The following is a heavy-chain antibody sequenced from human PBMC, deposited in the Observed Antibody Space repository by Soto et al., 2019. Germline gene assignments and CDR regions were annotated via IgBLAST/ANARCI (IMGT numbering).Heavy chain of an antibody. CDR1: GFSLSNARMG. CDR3: ARTVARMNLDY. CDR2: IFSNDET. D-gene: IGHD2-21*01. Sequence: QVTLKESGPVLVKPTETLTLTCTVSGFSLSNARMGVRWIRQPPGKALEGLAHIFSNDETAYSTYLKTRLTISKDTSKSQVVLTMGNMDPVDTATYYCARTVARMNLDYWGQGTLVTVSS. J-gene: IGHJ4*02. V-gene: IGHV2-26*01.